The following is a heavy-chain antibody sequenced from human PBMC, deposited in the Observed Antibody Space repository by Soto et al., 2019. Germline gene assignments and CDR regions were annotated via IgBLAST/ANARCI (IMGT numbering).Heavy chain of an antibody. CDR3: ARGIVYYDSSGYYPLTDAFDI. V-gene: IGHV4-30-2*01. Sequence: SETLSLTCAVSGGSISSGGYSWSWIRQPPGKGLEWIGYIYHSGSTYYNPSLKSRVTISVDRSKNQFSLKLSSVTAADTAVYYCARGIVYYDSSGYYPLTDAFDIWGQGTMVTVSS. D-gene: IGHD3-22*01. J-gene: IGHJ3*02. CDR1: GGSISSGGYS. CDR2: IYHSGST.